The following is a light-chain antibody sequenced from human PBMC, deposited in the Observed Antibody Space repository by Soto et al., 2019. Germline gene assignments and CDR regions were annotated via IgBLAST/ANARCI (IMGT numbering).Light chain of an antibody. J-gene: IGKJ2*01. CDR1: QNVNSD. CDR2: GAS. CDR3: QQYNKWPPLYT. Sequence: EIVMTQSPVILSVSPGERATLSCRASQNVNSDLAWYQQKPGQAPRILIYGASTRATDIPARISGSGSGTDFTLTISSLQSDDFAVYYCQQYNKWPPLYTFGQGTKLEIK. V-gene: IGKV3-15*01.